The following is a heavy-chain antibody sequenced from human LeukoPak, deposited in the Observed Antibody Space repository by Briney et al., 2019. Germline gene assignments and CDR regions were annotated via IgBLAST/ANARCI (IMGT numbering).Heavy chain of an antibody. CDR3: ARDYLRYGMDV. CDR1: GDSVSSGAYY. CDR2: VYYGGGT. D-gene: IGHD4-17*01. Sequence: PSQTLSLTCTVSGDSVSSGAYYWNWIRQHPGKGLEWLGYVYYGGGTYYNPSLKSRVAISIDTSRNQFSLKLSSVTAADTAVYYCARDYLRYGMDVWGQGTTVTVSS. V-gene: IGHV4-31*03. J-gene: IGHJ6*02.